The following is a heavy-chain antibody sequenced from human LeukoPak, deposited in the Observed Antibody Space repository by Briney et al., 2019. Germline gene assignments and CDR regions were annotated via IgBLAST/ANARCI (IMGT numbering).Heavy chain of an antibody. Sequence: ASVKVSCKASGYTFSSYGISWVRQAPGQGLEWLGYISAYNGNTNYAQKVQGRITITTDTSTSTAYIEMRSLRSDDTAVYYCARDCSGSSCYWIHWGQGTLVTVSS. V-gene: IGHV1-18*01. CDR3: ARDCSGSSCYWIH. CDR2: ISAYNGNT. D-gene: IGHD2-15*01. J-gene: IGHJ4*02. CDR1: GYTFSSYG.